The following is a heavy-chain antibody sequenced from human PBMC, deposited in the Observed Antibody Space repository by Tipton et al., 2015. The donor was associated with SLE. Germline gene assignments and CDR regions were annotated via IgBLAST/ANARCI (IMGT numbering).Heavy chain of an antibody. V-gene: IGHV4-61*08. CDR1: GGSISSGGYY. J-gene: IGHJ4*02. D-gene: IGHD6-13*01. Sequence: TLSLTCAVSGGSISSGGYYWSWIRQPPGKGLEWIGYIYYSGSTNYNPSLKSRVTISVDTSKNQFSLKLSSVTAADTAVYYCARVERAARGFDYWGQGTLVTVSS. CDR3: ARVERAARGFDY. CDR2: IYYSGST.